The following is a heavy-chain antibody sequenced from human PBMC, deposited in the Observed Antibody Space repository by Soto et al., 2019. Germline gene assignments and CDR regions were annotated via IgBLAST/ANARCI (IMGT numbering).Heavy chain of an antibody. V-gene: IGHV3-74*01. J-gene: IGHJ4*02. CDR1: GFTFSSYW. Sequence: GGPLRLSCVASGFTFSSYWMHWLRQAPGRELVWVSEIDTDGNFINYADSVKGRFTISRDNAKNTLYLQMNSLSAEDTAVYCCASLSAPVDFWGRGTLVTVSS. D-gene: IGHD2-2*01. CDR3: ASLSAPVDF. CDR2: IDTDGNFI.